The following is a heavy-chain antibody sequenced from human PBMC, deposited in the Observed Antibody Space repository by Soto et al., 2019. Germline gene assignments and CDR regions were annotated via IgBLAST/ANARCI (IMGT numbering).Heavy chain of an antibody. CDR3: TTGVYYDILTGYRDVAY. J-gene: IGHJ4*02. Sequence: SLRLSCTASGFTFGDYAMSWFRQAPGKGLEWVGFIRSKAYGGTTEYAASVKGRFTISRDDSKNTADLQMNSLETEDTALYYCTTGVYYDILTGYRDVAYWGQGTLVTVSS. CDR1: GFTFGDYA. V-gene: IGHV3-49*03. D-gene: IGHD3-9*01. CDR2: IRSKAYGGTT.